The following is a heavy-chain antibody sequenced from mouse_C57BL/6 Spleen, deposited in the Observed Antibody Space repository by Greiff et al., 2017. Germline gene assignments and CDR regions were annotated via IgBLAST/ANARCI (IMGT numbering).Heavy chain of an antibody. J-gene: IGHJ3*01. D-gene: IGHD4-1*02. CDR1: GYTFTSYW. V-gene: IGHV1-55*01. CDR2: IYPGSGST. Sequence: QVQLQQPGAELVKPGASVKMSCKASGYTFTSYWLTWVKQRPGQALEWIGDIYPGSGSTNYNEKFKSKATLAVDTSSSTAYMQLSSLTPEDSAVYYCARRDNWDEAYWGQGTLVTVSA. CDR3: ARRDNWDEAY.